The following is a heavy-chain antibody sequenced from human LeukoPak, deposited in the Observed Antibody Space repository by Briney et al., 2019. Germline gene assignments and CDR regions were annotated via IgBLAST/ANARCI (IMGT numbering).Heavy chain of an antibody. CDR1: GFSLSSYA. D-gene: IGHD6-19*01. J-gene: IGHJ2*01. V-gene: IGHV3-64*04. CDR3: ARAIAVTPWYFDL. Sequence: GGSLRLSCSASGFSLSSYAIHWVRQAPGKGLEYVSLIVSNGGTTHYADSVKGRFTISRDNAKNSLYLQMNSLRAEDTAVYYCARAIAVTPWYFDLWGRGTLVTVSS. CDR2: IVSNGGTT.